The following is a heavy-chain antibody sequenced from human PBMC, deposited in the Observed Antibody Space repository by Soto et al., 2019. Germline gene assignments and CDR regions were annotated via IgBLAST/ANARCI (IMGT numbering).Heavy chain of an antibody. D-gene: IGHD1-26*01. J-gene: IGHJ4*02. CDR3: AKTGEWELDIYYFDY. CDR2: ISGSGGST. Sequence: PGGSLRLSCAASGFTFSSYAMSWVRQAPGKGLDWVSAISGSGGSTSYADSVKGRFSISRENYKNTLYLQMNSLRAEDTPIYYCAKTGEWELDIYYFDYWGQGTLVTVSS. V-gene: IGHV3-23*01. CDR1: GFTFSSYA.